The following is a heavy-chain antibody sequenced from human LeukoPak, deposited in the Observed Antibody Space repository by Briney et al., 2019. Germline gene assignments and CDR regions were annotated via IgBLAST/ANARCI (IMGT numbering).Heavy chain of an antibody. D-gene: IGHD5-18*01. Sequence: GGSLRLSCAASGFTFSSYWMSWVRQAPGKGLEWVANIKQDGSEKYYVDSVKGRFTISRDNAKNSLYLQMNSLRAEDTAVCYCARSLDSYGFRDSWYFDLWGRGTLVTVSS. CDR3: ARSLDSYGFRDSWYFDL. CDR2: IKQDGSEK. CDR1: GFTFSSYW. V-gene: IGHV3-7*01. J-gene: IGHJ2*01.